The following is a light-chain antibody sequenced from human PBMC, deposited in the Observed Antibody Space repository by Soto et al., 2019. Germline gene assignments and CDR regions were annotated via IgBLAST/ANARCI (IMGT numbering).Light chain of an antibody. CDR3: QQYNNWPPWT. V-gene: IGKV3-15*01. CDR2: DAS. J-gene: IGKJ1*01. CDR1: QSVSNN. Sequence: ILMTQSPATLSVSPGERATLSCRASQSVSNNLAWYQQKPGQAPRLLIYDASTRATGIPARFSGSGSGTEFTLTISDLQSEDSAVYYCQQYNNWPPWTFGRGTKVEIK.